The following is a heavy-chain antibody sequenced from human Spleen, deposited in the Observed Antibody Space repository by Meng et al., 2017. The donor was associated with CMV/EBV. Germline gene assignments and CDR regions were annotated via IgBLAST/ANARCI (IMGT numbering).Heavy chain of an antibody. CDR3: ATGKWYTVD. Sequence: KMSCRGSGYTFTDQYMHWVRQAPGGGLEWVGQVDPEDGETIYAEKFQGRVTLTADTATDTAYMTLSSLRSEDTAVYYCATGKWYTVDWGQGTLVTVSS. D-gene: IGHD1-14*01. CDR1: GYTFTDQY. CDR2: VDPEDGET. V-gene: IGHV1-69-2*01. J-gene: IGHJ4*02.